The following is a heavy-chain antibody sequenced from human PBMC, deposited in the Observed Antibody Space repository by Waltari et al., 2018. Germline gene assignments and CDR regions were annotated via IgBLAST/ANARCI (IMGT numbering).Heavy chain of an antibody. CDR2: IYYSGSS. Sequence: QVQLQESGPGLVKPSETLSLTCTVSGGSITHYHWSWIRQPPGKGLEWIGFIYYSGSSSYNPSLKSRVTISVDTSKNQFSLKLSSVTPADTAVYYCASGTFYPFWSGYYSGWFDSWGQGTQVTVSS. J-gene: IGHJ5*01. V-gene: IGHV4-59*01. CDR1: GGSITHYH. CDR3: ASGTFYPFWSGYYSGWFDS. D-gene: IGHD3-3*01.